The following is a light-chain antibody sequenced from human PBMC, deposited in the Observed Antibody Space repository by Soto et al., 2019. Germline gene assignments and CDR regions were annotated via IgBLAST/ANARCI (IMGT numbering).Light chain of an antibody. CDR1: QSIGVY. Sequence: DIQLTQSPSSLSASVGDTVTINCRASQSIGVYLHWYQQKPGKAPKLLIHAASSLQGGVPSRFGGRGSGTDFTLTISSLQPEDFATYYCQQSSRTPRTFGQGTKVDIK. J-gene: IGKJ1*01. V-gene: IGKV1-39*01. CDR2: AAS. CDR3: QQSSRTPRT.